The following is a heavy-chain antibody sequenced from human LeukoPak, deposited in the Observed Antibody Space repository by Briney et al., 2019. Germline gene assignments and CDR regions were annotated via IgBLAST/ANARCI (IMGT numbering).Heavy chain of an antibody. V-gene: IGHV3-21*01. J-gene: IGHJ4*02. Sequence: PGGSLRLSCAASGFTFSSYSMNWVRQAPGTGLEWVSSITSSSYIYYADSVKGRFTISRDNAKNSLYLQMNSLRAEDTAVYYCAKDLRSYSNFYYFDYWGQGTLVTVSS. CDR3: AKDLRSYSNFYYFDY. CDR1: GFTFSSYS. CDR2: ITSSSYI. D-gene: IGHD4-11*01.